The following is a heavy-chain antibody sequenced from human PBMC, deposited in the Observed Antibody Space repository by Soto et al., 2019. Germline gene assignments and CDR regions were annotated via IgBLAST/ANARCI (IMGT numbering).Heavy chain of an antibody. V-gene: IGHV3-21*01. CDR3: ARDIGIAAAYNWFDP. CDR2: ISSSSSYI. CDR1: GFTFSSYS. J-gene: IGHJ5*02. Sequence: EVQLVESGGGLVKPGGSLRLYCAASGFTFSSYSMNWVRQAPGKGLEWVSSISSSSSYIYYADSVKGRFTISRDNAKNSLYLQMNSLRAEDTAVYYCARDIGIAAAYNWFDPWGQGTLVTVSS. D-gene: IGHD6-13*01.